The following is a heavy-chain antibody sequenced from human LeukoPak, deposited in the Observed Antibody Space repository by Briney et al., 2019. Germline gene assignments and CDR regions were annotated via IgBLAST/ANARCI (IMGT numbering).Heavy chain of an antibody. V-gene: IGHV4-59*01. D-gene: IGHD3-10*01. J-gene: IGHJ6*02. CDR3: ARESFYGSEGYYYYGMDV. CDR1: GGSISSYY. Sequence: SETLSLTCTVSGGSISSYYWSWIRRPPGKGLEWIGYIYYSGSTNYNPSLKSRVTISVDTSKNQFSLKLSSVTAADTAVYYCARESFYGSEGYYYYGMDVWGQGTTVTVSS. CDR2: IYYSGST.